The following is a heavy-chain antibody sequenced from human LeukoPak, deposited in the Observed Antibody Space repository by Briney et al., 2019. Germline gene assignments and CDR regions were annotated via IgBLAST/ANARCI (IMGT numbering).Heavy chain of an antibody. CDR3: ATVGAKTFDH. CDR2: INPNSGAT. V-gene: IGHV1-2*02. Sequence: GASVNVSCKASGYTFTDYYVHWVRQAPGQGLEWMGWINPNSGATNYAQKFQGRVTMTRDTSISTAYMELSRLRSDDTAVYYCATVGAKTFDHWGQGTLVTVSS. CDR1: GYTFTDYY. D-gene: IGHD1-26*01. J-gene: IGHJ4*02.